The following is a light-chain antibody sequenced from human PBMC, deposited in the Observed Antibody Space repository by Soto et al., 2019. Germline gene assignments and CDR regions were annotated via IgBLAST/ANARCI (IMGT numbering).Light chain of an antibody. CDR2: DVS. CDR1: SGDVGGYNF. J-gene: IGLJ2*01. V-gene: IGLV2-11*01. CDR3: CSYGGSYTWV. Sequence: QSALTQPRSVSGSPGQSVTISCTGTSGDVGGYNFVSWYQQHPGKVPTLVIFDVSHRPPGVPARFSGSKSGNTASLTISGLQAEDEADYYCCSYGGSYTWVFGGGTKVTVL.